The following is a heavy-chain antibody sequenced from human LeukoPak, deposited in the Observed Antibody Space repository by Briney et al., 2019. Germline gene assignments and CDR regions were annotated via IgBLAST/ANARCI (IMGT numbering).Heavy chain of an antibody. V-gene: IGHV3-23*01. CDR3: AKDFSGYSYSYYYYGMDV. J-gene: IGHJ6*02. CDR1: GFRLNNNA. D-gene: IGHD6-13*01. Sequence: GGSLRLSCAASGFRLNNNAMSWLRQAPGKGLEWVSSISNSGASTYYADSVKGQFTISRDNSKNTLYLQMNSLRAEDTAVYYCAKDFSGYSYSYYYYGMDVWGQGTTVTVSS. CDR2: ISNSGAST.